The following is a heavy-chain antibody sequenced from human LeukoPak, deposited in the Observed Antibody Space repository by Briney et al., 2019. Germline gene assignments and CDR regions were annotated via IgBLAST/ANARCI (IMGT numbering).Heavy chain of an antibody. D-gene: IGHD6-13*01. CDR3: ARRWGYSSSWSGFGVNWFDP. Sequence: WVRPAPGKGLEWNGGINHNESTNYNPSLKSRVTISVDTSKNQFSLKLSSVTAADTAVYYCARRWGYSSSWSGFGVNWFDPWGQGTLVTVSS. CDR2: INHNEST. J-gene: IGHJ5*02. V-gene: IGHV4-34*01.